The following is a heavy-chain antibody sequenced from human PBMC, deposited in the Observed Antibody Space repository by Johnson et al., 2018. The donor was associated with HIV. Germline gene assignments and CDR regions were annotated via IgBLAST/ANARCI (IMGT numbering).Heavy chain of an antibody. J-gene: IGHJ3*02. CDR1: GFTFSSYW. CDR2: IKQDGSEK. V-gene: IGHV3-7*01. CDR3: AKGESSSSEPDAFDI. D-gene: IGHD6-6*01. Sequence: VQLVESGGGLVQPGGSLRLSCAASGFTFSSYWMSWVRQAPGKGLEWVANIKQDGSEKYYVDSVKGRFTISRDNAKNTLYLQMNSLRAEDTAVYYCAKGESSSSEPDAFDIWDQGTMVTVSS.